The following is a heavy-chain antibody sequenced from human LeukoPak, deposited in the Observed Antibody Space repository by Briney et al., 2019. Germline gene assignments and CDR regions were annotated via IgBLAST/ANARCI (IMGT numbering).Heavy chain of an antibody. CDR2: IYSSGTT. J-gene: IGHJ4*02. CDR1: GGSISSYY. V-gene: IGHV4-4*07. Sequence: SETLSLTCTVSGGSISSYYWTWIRQPAGKELEWIGRIYSSGTTNYNPSLKSRLTMSVDTSKNHFPLKLSSVTAADTAVYYCARDLSSIYSSTWYFDYWGQGMLVTVSS. D-gene: IGHD2/OR15-2a*01. CDR3: ARDLSSIYSSTWYFDY.